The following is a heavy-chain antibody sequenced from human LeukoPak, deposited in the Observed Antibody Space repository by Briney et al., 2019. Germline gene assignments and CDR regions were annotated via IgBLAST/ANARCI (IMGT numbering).Heavy chain of an antibody. V-gene: IGHV4-61*05. J-gene: IGHJ6*02. CDR2: IYDSGSA. D-gene: IGHD2-2*01. CDR3: ARVGGTNYYYYGMDV. CDR1: GGSISSSSYY. Sequence: SETLSLTCTVSGGSISSSSYYWGWIRQPPGKGLEWIGYIYDSGSANYNPSLKSRVTISVDTSKNQFSLKLSSVTAADTAVYYRARVGGTNYYYYGMDVWGQGTTVTVSS.